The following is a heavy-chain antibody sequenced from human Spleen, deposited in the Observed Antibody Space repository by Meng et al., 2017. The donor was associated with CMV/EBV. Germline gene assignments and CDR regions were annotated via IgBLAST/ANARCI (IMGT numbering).Heavy chain of an antibody. D-gene: IGHD2-15*01. J-gene: IGHJ4*02. Sequence: EVQLVESGGGLVKPGGSXXPSCAASGFTFSSYSMNWVRQAPGKGLEWVSSISSSSSYIYYADSVKGRFTISRDNAKNSLYLQMNSLRAEDTAVYYCASTSEYCSGGSCYLDYWGQGTRVTVSS. CDR2: ISSSSSYI. CDR1: GFTFSSYS. V-gene: IGHV3-21*01. CDR3: ASTSEYCSGGSCYLDY.